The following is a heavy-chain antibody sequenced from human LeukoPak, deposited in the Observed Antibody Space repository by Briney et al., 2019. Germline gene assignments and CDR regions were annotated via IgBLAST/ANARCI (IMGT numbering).Heavy chain of an antibody. CDR2: IYYRGST. J-gene: IGHJ3*02. V-gene: IGHV4-59*11. D-gene: IGHD4-23*01. CDR3: ARGAYGGNSHDAFDI. CDR1: GVSISRHY. Sequence: SETLSLTCTVSGVSISRHYRSWLRQPARPGLDWVGLIYYRGSTNYTPSLKSRDTISVDTSKNQFSLKLTSVTAADTAVYYCARGAYGGNSHDAFDIWGQGTMVTVSS.